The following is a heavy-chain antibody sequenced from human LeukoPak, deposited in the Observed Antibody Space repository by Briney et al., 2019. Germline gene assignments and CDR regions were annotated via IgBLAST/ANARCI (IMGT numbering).Heavy chain of an antibody. Sequence: RASETLSLTCTVSGDSISSYYWTWIRQPPGKGLEWIGYIYYSGTTNYNPSLKSRVTISVDTSKNRFSLKLSSVTAADTAVYYCASGRPLGFDYWGQGTLVTVSS. D-gene: IGHD1-26*01. CDR2: IYYSGTT. V-gene: IGHV4-59*01. CDR3: ASGRPLGFDY. J-gene: IGHJ4*02. CDR1: GDSISSYY.